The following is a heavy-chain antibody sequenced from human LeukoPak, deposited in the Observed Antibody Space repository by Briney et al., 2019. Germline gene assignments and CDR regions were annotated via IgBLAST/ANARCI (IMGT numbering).Heavy chain of an antibody. CDR3: AKDFFSRGYYFDY. D-gene: IGHD3-22*01. CDR1: GFTFSSYA. CDR2: INGSGGST. Sequence: GGSLRLSCAASGFTFSSYAMSWVRQAPGKGLEWVSSINGSGGSTYYADSVKGRFTISRDNSKNTLYLQMNSLRDEDTAVSYCAKDFFSRGYYFDYWGQGTLVTVSS. V-gene: IGHV3-23*01. J-gene: IGHJ4*02.